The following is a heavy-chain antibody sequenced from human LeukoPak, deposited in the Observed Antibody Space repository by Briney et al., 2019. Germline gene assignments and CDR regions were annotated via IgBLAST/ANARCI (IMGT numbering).Heavy chain of an antibody. D-gene: IGHD3-22*01. Sequence: SETLSLTCSVSGGSINSAGSYWGWIRQPPGKGLEWIGTIHYSGTTYYSPSLKSRVTISVDTSKNQFSLKLSSVTAADTAVYYCARVARSGHYYYYFDYWGQGTLATVSS. CDR1: GGSINSAGSY. J-gene: IGHJ4*02. V-gene: IGHV4-39*07. CDR2: IHYSGTT. CDR3: ARVARSGHYYYYFDY.